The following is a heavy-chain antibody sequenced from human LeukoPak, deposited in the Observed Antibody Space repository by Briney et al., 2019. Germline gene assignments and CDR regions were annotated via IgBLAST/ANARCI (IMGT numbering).Heavy chain of an antibody. CDR1: GGTFSSYA. D-gene: IGHD3-22*01. CDR3: ARDQYDSSGYYYY. CDR2: IIPIFGTA. J-gene: IGHJ4*02. V-gene: IGHV1-69*05. Sequence: SVKVSCKASGGTFSSYAISWVRQAPGQGLEWMGGIIPIFGTANYAQKLQGRVTITTDESTSTAYMELSSLRSEDTAVYYCARDQYDSSGYYYYWGQGTLVTVSS.